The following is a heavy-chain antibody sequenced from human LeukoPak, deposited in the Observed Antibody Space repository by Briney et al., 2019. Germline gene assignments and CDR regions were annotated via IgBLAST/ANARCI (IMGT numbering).Heavy chain of an antibody. V-gene: IGHV5-51*01. CDR2: IYPGDSDT. Sequence: GESLKISCKGSGCSFTSYWIGWVRQMPGKGLEWMGIIYPGDSDTRYSPSFQGQVTISADKSISTAYLQWSSLKASDTAMYYCARGPYYYGSGSYYTPPYYMDVWGKGTTVTVSS. J-gene: IGHJ6*03. D-gene: IGHD3-10*01. CDR1: GCSFTSYW. CDR3: ARGPYYYGSGSYYTPPYYMDV.